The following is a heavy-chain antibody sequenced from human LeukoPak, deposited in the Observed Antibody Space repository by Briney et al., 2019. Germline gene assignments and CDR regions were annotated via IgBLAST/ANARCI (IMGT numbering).Heavy chain of an antibody. CDR3: ARGRITIFGRATGYYYGMDV. V-gene: IGHV1-8*01. J-gene: IGHJ6*02. CDR2: MNPNSGNT. Sequence: ASVKVSCKASGYTFTSYDINWVRQATGQGLEWMGWMNPNSGNTGYAQKFQGSVTMTRNTSISTAYMELSSLRSEDTAVYYCARGRITIFGRATGYYYGMDVWGQGTTVTVSS. D-gene: IGHD3-3*01. CDR1: GYTFTSYD.